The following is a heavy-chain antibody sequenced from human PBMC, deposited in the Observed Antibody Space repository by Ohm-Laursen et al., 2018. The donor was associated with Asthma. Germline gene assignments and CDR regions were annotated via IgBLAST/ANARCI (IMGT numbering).Heavy chain of an antibody. CDR2: ISYDGSNK. Sequence: SLRLSCSASGFTFSSYGMHWVRQAPGKGLEWVAVISYDGSNKYYADSVKGRFTISRDNSKNTLYLQMNSLRAEGTAVYYCARKFSSGWLFDFWGQGTLVTVSS. D-gene: IGHD6-19*01. CDR1: GFTFSSYG. CDR3: ARKFSSGWLFDF. J-gene: IGHJ4*02. V-gene: IGHV3-30*03.